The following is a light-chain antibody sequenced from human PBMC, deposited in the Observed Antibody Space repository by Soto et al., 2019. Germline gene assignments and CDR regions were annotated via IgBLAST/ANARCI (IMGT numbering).Light chain of an antibody. CDR3: SSYTSSSTLHVV. Sequence: QSALTQPACVSGSPGQSITISCTGTSSDVGGYNYVSWYQQHPGKAPKLMIYDVSNRPSGVSNRFSGSKSGNTASLTISGLQAEYEADYYCSSYTSSSTLHVVFGGGTKLTVL. CDR1: SSDVGGYNY. J-gene: IGLJ2*01. CDR2: DVS. V-gene: IGLV2-14*01.